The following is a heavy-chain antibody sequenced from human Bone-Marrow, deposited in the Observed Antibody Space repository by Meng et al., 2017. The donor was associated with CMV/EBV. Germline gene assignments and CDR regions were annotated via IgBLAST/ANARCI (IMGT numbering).Heavy chain of an antibody. Sequence: ASVKVSCKASGYTFTSYYIHWVRQAPGQGLEWMGIVNPSGGSTSYAQKFQGRVTMTRDTSTSTVYMELSSLRSEDTAVYYCARERILENYYYGMDVWGQGTTVTVSS. J-gene: IGHJ6*02. CDR2: VNPSGGST. V-gene: IGHV1-46*01. CDR1: GYTFTSYY. D-gene: IGHD3-3*01. CDR3: ARERILENYYYGMDV.